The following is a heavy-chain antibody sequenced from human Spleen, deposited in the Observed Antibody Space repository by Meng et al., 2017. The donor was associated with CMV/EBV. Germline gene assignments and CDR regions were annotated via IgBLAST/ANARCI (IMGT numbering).Heavy chain of an antibody. Sequence: KVSCKGSGYSFTSYWIGWVRQMPGKGLEWMGIIYPGDSDTRYSPSFQGQVTISADKSISTAYLQWSSLKASDTAMYYCARLGHCSSTSCHPRDYYYYGMDVWGQGATVTVSS. CDR3: ARLGHCSSTSCHPRDYYYYGMDV. J-gene: IGHJ6*02. CDR1: GYSFTSYW. D-gene: IGHD2-2*01. V-gene: IGHV5-51*01. CDR2: IYPGDSDT.